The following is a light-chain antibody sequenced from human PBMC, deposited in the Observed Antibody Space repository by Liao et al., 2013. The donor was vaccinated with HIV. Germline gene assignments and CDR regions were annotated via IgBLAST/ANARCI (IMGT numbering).Light chain of an antibody. CDR2: SDS. CDR1: NIGSKS. V-gene: IGLV3-21*04. CDR3: QVWDSGSDHWV. Sequence: SYVLTQPPSVSVAPGKTARITCEGNNIGSKSVHWYQQQPGRAPVLVIYSDSDRPSGIPERFSGSNSGHTATLTLSRVEAGDEAAYYCQVWDSGSDHWVFGGGTKLTVL. J-gene: IGLJ3*02.